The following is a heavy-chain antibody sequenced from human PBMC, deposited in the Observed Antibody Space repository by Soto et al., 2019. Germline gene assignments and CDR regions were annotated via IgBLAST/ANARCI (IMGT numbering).Heavy chain of an antibody. J-gene: IGHJ4*02. V-gene: IGHV3-11*05. CDR1: GFTFSDYY. CDR3: AIDFCFGVTEY. CDR2: ISSSSSYT. D-gene: IGHD3-10*01. Sequence: QVQLVESGGGLVKPGGSLRLSCAAAGFTFSDYYMSWIRQAPGKGLEWVSYISSSSSYTNYADSVKGRFTISRDNAKNSLYRKMNSLRAEDTAVYYCAIDFCFGVTEYWGQGTLVTVSS.